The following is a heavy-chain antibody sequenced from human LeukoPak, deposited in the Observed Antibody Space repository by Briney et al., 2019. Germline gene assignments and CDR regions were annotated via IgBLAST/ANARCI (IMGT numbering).Heavy chain of an antibody. CDR2: LNNDGSST. CDR1: GFTFSSYW. Sequence: GGSLRLSCAASGFTFSSYWMHWVRQAPGKGLVWVSRLNNDGSSTNYADSVKGRFTISRDNAKNSLYLQMNSLRAEDTAVYYCARDRGSSFDYWGQGTLVTVSS. CDR3: ARDRGSSFDY. V-gene: IGHV3-74*01. J-gene: IGHJ4*02. D-gene: IGHD3-10*01.